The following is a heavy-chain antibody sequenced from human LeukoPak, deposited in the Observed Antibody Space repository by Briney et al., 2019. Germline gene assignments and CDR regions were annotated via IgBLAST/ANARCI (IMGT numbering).Heavy chain of an antibody. D-gene: IGHD5-24*01. V-gene: IGHV3-74*01. CDR3: VRDGYAYNFDC. J-gene: IGHJ4*02. Sequence: PGGSLRLSCAASGFTFSPYWMHWVRQAPGKGLVWVSRIKSDGSSTNYADSVKGRFTISRDNAKNTLYLQMNSLRAEDTAVYYCVRDGYAYNFDCWGQGTLVVVSS. CDR2: IKSDGSST. CDR1: GFTFSPYW.